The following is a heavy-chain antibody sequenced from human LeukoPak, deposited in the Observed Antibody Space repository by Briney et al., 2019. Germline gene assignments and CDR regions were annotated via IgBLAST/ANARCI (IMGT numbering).Heavy chain of an antibody. J-gene: IGHJ6*03. CDR1: GGCFSRSF. V-gene: IGHV4-34*01. D-gene: IGHD3-10*01. CDR3: AREVILGYYYMDV. Sequence: SETLSLTCAVYGGCFSRSFWSWIRQPPGKGLEWIGEINHSGSTNYNPSLKSRVTISVDPSKSQFSLNLSSVTAADTAVYYCAREVILGYYYMDVWGKGTTVTVSS. CDR2: INHSGST.